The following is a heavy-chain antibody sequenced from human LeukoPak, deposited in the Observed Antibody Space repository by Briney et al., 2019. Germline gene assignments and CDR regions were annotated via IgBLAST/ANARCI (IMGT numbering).Heavy chain of an antibody. J-gene: IGHJ4*02. V-gene: IGHV1-46*01. CDR1: GYTFTGYY. D-gene: IGHD3-10*01. CDR2: INPSGGNT. Sequence: GASVKVSCKASGYTFTGYYMHWVRQAPGQGLEWMGIINPSGGNTSYAQKFQGRVTITRNTSISTAYMELSSLRSEDTAVYYCAREPHGFGEPRGYYFDYWGQGTLVTVSP. CDR3: AREPHGFGEPRGYYFDY.